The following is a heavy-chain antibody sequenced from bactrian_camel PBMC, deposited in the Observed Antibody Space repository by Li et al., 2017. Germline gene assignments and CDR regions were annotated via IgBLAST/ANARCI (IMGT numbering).Heavy chain of an antibody. V-gene: IGHV3S40*01. CDR2: IDRGGGST. Sequence: VQLVESGGGSVQAGGSLRLSCAASGNTYSRSSMGWFRQAPGKEREGVASIDRGGGSTYYADSVKGRFTISQDNAKNTVFLQMNNLQSEDTAKYYCATHLGIMGQGTQVTVS. J-gene: IGHJ4*01. CDR1: GNTYSRSS.